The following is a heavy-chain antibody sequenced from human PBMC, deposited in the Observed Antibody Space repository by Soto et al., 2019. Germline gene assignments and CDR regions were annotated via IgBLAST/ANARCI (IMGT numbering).Heavy chain of an antibody. CDR1: GYTFTSYA. CDR3: ARVRVGGRIWTAFVY. CDR2: INAGNGNT. Sequence: AAVKVSCKASGYTFTSYAMHWVRQAPGQRLEWMGWINAGNGNTKYSQKFQGRVTITRDTSASTAYMELSSLRSEDTAVYYCARVRVGGRIWTAFVYWGQGTLVTVSS. D-gene: IGHD2-15*01. J-gene: IGHJ4*02. V-gene: IGHV1-3*01.